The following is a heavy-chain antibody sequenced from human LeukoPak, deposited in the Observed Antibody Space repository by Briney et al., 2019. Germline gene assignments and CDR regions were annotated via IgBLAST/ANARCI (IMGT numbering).Heavy chain of an antibody. V-gene: IGHV3-74*01. CDR3: ARDRRETYCSGDCYSGSIDY. CDR1: GFTFTNYYW. J-gene: IGHJ4*02. CDR2: INSDGSST. D-gene: IGHD2-21*02. Sequence: PGRSLRLSCVASGFTFTNYYWMHWVRQAPGKGLVWVSRINSDGSSTGYADSVKGRFTISRDNAKNTVYLQMNSLRVEDTAVYYCARDRRETYCSGDCYSGSIDYWGQGTLVAVSS.